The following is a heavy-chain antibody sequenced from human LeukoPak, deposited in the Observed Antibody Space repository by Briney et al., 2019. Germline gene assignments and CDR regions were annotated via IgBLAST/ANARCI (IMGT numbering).Heavy chain of an antibody. J-gene: IGHJ4*02. D-gene: IGHD3-22*01. CDR2: INWNGGST. V-gene: IGHV3-20*04. CDR3: ARAISPRYDSSRYPPYYFDY. Sequence: RPGGSLRLSCAASGFTFDDYGMSWVRQAPGKGLEWVSGINWNGGSTGYADSVKGRFTISRDNAKNSLYLQMNSLRAEDTALYYCARAISPRYDSSRYPPYYFDYWGQGTLVTVSS. CDR1: GFTFDDYG.